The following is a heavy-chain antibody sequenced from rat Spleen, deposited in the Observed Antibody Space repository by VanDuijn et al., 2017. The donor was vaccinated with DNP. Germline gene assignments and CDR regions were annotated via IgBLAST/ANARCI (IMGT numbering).Heavy chain of an antibody. J-gene: IGHJ3*01. CDR3: TRSTYYSAEDWFAY. V-gene: IGHV2-43*01. D-gene: IGHD1-1*01. Sequence: QVQLKESGPGLVQPSQTLSLACTVSGFSLTSHHVHWVRQPSGKGLEWMGIIGTGGTTEYNPILKSRLSISRDTSKSQVFLRMNSLQSEDTAIYFCTRSTYYSAEDWFAYWGQGTLVTVSS. CDR1: GFSLTSHH. CDR2: IGTGGTT.